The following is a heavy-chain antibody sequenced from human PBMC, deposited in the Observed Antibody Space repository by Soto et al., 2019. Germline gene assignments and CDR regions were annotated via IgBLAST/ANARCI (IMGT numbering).Heavy chain of an antibody. CDR2: TYYRSKWYY. Sequence: PSQTLSLTCAISGNSVSSDSFDWNWIRLSPSRGLEWLGRTYYRSKWYYDYAVSVKSRITIIPDTSRNQFSLQLNSVTPDDTAVYYCARGGTTRIFDYWGQGTLVTVSS. CDR3: ARGGTTRIFDY. CDR1: GNSVSSDSFD. J-gene: IGHJ4*02. V-gene: IGHV6-1*01.